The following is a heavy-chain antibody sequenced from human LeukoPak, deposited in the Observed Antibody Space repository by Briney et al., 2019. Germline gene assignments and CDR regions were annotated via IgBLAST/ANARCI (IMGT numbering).Heavy chain of an antibody. Sequence: PSETLSLTCAVSGGSISRGGYSWGWIRQPPGKGLEWIGYIYHSGSTYYNPSLKSRVTISVDRSKNQFSLKLSSVTAADTAVYYCARAESRGGEFDYWGQGTLVTVSS. D-gene: IGHD2-15*01. CDR2: IYHSGST. CDR1: GGSISRGGYS. J-gene: IGHJ4*02. CDR3: ARAESRGGEFDY. V-gene: IGHV4-30-2*01.